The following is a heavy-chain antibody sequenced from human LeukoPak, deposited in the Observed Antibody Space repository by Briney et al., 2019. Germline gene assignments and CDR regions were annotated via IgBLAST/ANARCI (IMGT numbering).Heavy chain of an antibody. J-gene: IGHJ4*02. Sequence: ASVKVSCKASGYTFTSYYMHWVRQAPGQGLEWMGIINPSGGSTSYVQKFQGRVTMTRDTSTSTVYMELSSLRAEDTAVYYCARVVPAAPWSFDYWGQGTLVTVSS. D-gene: IGHD2-2*01. CDR1: GYTFTSYY. V-gene: IGHV1-46*01. CDR2: INPSGGST. CDR3: ARVVPAAPWSFDY.